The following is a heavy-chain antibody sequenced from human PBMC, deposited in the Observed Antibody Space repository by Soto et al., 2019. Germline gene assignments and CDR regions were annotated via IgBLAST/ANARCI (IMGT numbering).Heavy chain of an antibody. CDR3: ARPFSHGWHYYYYGMDV. Sequence: GGSLRLSCAASGFTFSDYYMRWIRQAPGKGQEWVSYISSSGSTIYYADSVKGRFTISRDNAKNSLYLQMNRLRAEDTAVYYCARPFSHGWHYYYYGMDVWGQGTTVTVS. J-gene: IGHJ6*02. CDR2: ISSSGSTI. V-gene: IGHV3-11*01. D-gene: IGHD6-19*01. CDR1: GFTFSDYY.